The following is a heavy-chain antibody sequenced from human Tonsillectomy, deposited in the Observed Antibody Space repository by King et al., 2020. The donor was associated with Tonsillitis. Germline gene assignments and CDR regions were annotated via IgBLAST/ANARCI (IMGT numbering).Heavy chain of an antibody. V-gene: IGHV3-48*02. CDR3: ARDFGPQTSGWYRMGAFDI. J-gene: IGHJ3*02. CDR1: GFTFSSYS. D-gene: IGHD6-13*01. CDR2: ITSGSTTI. Sequence: VQLVESGGGLVQPGGSLRLSCTASGFTFSSYSMNWVRQAPGKGLEWVSYITSGSTTIYIADSVKGRFTISRDNAKNSLSLQMNSLRDEDTAGYYCARDFGPQTSGWYRMGAFDIWGQGAMVSVSS.